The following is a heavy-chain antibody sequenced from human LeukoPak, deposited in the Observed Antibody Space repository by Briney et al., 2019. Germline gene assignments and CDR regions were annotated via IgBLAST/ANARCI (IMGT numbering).Heavy chain of an antibody. D-gene: IGHD3-10*01. V-gene: IGHV4-39*01. CDR3: ARQTGVRVGPYFDY. CDR1: GGSIRSSSYY. CDR2: IYYSGST. Sequence: SETLSLTCTVSGGSIRSSSYYWGWIRQPPGKGLEWIASIYYSGSTYYNPSLKSRVTISVDTSKNQFSLKLSSVTAADTAVYYCARQTGVRVGPYFDYWGQGTLVTVSS. J-gene: IGHJ4*02.